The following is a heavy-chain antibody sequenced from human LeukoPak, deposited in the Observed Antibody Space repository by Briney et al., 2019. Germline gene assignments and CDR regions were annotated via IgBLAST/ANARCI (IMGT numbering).Heavy chain of an antibody. Sequence: RSSETLSLTCTVSGGSISSSSYYWGWIRQPPGKGLEWIGSIYYSGSTYYNPSLKSRVTMSVDTSKNQFSLKLSSVTAADTAVYYCARIGGIGGDYFDYWGQGALVTVSS. CDR2: IYYSGST. CDR3: ARIGGIGGDYFDY. J-gene: IGHJ4*02. V-gene: IGHV4-39*07. CDR1: GGSISSSSYY. D-gene: IGHD1-26*01.